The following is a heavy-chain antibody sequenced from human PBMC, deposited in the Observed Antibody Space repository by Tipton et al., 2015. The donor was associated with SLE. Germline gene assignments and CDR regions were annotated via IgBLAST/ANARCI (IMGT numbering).Heavy chain of an antibody. CDR1: GGSFSGYY. CDR2: INHSGST. J-gene: IGHJ6*02. D-gene: IGHD3-3*01. Sequence: LKLSCAVYGGSFSGYYWSWIRQFPGKGLEWIGEINHSGSTNYNPSLKSRVTISVDTSKIQFSLKLSSVTAADTAVYYCARGRLLEWLSTYYYYYGMDVWGHGTTVTVSS. V-gene: IGHV4-34*01. CDR3: ARGRLLEWLSTYYYYYGMDV.